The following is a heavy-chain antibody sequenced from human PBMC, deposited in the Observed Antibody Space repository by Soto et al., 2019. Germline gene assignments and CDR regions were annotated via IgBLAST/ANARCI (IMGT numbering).Heavy chain of an antibody. CDR1: GGSISSSNW. Sequence: QVQLQESGPGLVKPSGTLSLTCAVSGGSISSSNWWSWVRQPPGKGLEWIGEIYHSGSTNYNPSPKRRATXSXDXXTNQFSLKLSSVSAADTAVYSCARVSGSSYSGMDVWGQGTTVTVSS. CDR3: ARVSGSSYSGMDV. J-gene: IGHJ6*02. CDR2: IYHSGST. V-gene: IGHV4-4*02. D-gene: IGHD1-26*01.